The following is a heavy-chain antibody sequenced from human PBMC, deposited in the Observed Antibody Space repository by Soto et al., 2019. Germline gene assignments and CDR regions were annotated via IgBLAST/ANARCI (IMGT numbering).Heavy chain of an antibody. Sequence: GGSLRLSCAASGFTFDDYAMHWVRQAPGKGLEWVSGISWNSGSIGYADSVKGRFTISRDNAKNSLYLQMNSLRAEDTALYYCAKDYYGSGSYYNYYYYGRDVWGQGSTVTVS. V-gene: IGHV3-9*01. CDR2: ISWNSGSI. CDR3: AKDYYGSGSYYNYYYYGRDV. J-gene: IGHJ6*02. CDR1: GFTFDDYA. D-gene: IGHD3-10*01.